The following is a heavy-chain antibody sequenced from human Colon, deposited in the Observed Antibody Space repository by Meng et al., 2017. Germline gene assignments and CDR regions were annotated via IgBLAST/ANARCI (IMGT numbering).Heavy chain of an antibody. CDR3: TRGWMPE. CDR1: GFTFSGLR. Sequence: VLVVEWGGGLVKTGESLALSGAASGFTFSGLRLSWVRQAQGKGLEWVSSITGDSNYIYYADSVKGRFTVSRDNAKNSLYLQMNSLRADDTAVYYCTRGWMPEWGQGTLVTVSS. D-gene: IGHD2-2*01. CDR2: ITGDSNYI. V-gene: IGHV3-21*01. J-gene: IGHJ4*01.